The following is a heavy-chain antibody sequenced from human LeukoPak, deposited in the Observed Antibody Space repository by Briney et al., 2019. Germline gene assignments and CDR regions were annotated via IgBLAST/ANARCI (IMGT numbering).Heavy chain of an antibody. D-gene: IGHD5-24*01. CDR3: ARRMIDGFNFFDY. CDR1: GFTFSTYA. J-gene: IGHJ4*02. Sequence: GGSLRLSCAASGFTFSTYAMNWVRQAPGKGLEWVSTISGRGDSTYYADSVKGRFTISRDNSKNTLYLQMNSLRAEDTAVYYCARRMIDGFNFFDYWGQGTLVTVSS. V-gene: IGHV3-23*01. CDR2: ISGRGDST.